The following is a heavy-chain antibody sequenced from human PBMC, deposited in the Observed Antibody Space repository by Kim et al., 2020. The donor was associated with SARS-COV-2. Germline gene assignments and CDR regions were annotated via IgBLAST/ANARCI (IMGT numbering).Heavy chain of an antibody. Sequence: GGSLRLSCVASGFTFDIYGMTWVRQAPGKGLEWVSSISSSGGYKFYADSVMGRFTISRDNAKNKLFLQMNSLRDEDTALYYCAREAYEGDYYYYYY. D-gene: IGHD2-8*01. CDR3: AREAYEGDYYYYYY. CDR2: ISSSGGYK. CDR1: GFTFDIYG. V-gene: IGHV3-21*04. J-gene: IGHJ6*03.